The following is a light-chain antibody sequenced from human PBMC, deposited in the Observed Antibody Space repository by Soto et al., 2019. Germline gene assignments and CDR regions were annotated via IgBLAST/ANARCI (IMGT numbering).Light chain of an antibody. V-gene: IGKV1-5*03. J-gene: IGKJ3*01. CDR3: HQYNSYCFT. CDR1: QSISSW. CDR2: KAS. Sequence: DIQMTQSPSTLSASVGDRVTITCRASQSISSWLAWYQQKPGKAPTLLIYKASNLENGVPSKVSGSGSWTLFTLTFSTLQPDDFATDYCHQYNSYCFTFGLGTKVDIK.